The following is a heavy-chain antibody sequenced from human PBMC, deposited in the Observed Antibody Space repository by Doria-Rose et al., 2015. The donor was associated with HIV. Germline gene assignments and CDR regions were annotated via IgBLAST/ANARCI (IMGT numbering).Heavy chain of an antibody. D-gene: IGHD6-13*01. J-gene: IGHJ4*02. CDR3: ARIKSSRWYHKYYFDF. V-gene: IGHV2-26*01. CDR1: GVSLSSPGMG. CDR2: ISSDDER. Sequence: SGPVLVKPTETLTLTCTVSGVSLSSPGMGVSWIRQPPGKALEWLANISSDDERSSKASLKSSLTISRGTSKSQVVLTMTDMDPVDTATYYCARIKSSRWYHKYYFDFWGQGTLVIVSA.